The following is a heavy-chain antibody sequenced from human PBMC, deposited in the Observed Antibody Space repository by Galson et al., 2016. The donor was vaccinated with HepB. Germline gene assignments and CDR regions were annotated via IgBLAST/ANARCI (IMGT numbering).Heavy chain of an antibody. V-gene: IGHV3-53*01. J-gene: IGHJ3*02. Sequence: SLRLSCAASGITASLQYMSWVRQAPGKGLEWVSIIYADENTYYTGSVKGRFAISRDTSKNTVYLQMNSLRAEDTAMYYCARDGGNRGSYSVGDSFDIWGQGTMVTVSS. CDR1: GITASLQY. CDR2: IYADENT. D-gene: IGHD1-26*01. CDR3: ARDGGNRGSYSVGDSFDI.